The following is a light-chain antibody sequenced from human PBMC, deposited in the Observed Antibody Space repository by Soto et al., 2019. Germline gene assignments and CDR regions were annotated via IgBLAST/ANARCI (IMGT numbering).Light chain of an antibody. J-gene: IGKJ5*01. CDR1: QSLYSGY. V-gene: IGKV3-20*01. Sequence: EIVLTQSPGTLSLSPGERATLSCRASQSLYSGYLAWYQQKPGQAPRLLIYGASSRATGIPDRFSGSGSGTDFTLTISRLEPEDFAVYYCQQYNYSPPDFGQGTRLEIK. CDR3: QQYNYSPPD. CDR2: GAS.